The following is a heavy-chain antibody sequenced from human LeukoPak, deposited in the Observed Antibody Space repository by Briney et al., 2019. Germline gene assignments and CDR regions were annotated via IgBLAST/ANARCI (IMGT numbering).Heavy chain of an antibody. CDR2: IFLGDSDS. J-gene: IGHJ3*02. Sequence: GESLKISCKGSGYSFTNYWIAWVRQMPGKGLEWMGIIFLGDSDSRYGPSFQGQVTISADKSISTAYLQWSSLKASDTAMYYCARQADTMIVVVSAFDIWGQGTMVTVSS. CDR1: GYSFTNYW. V-gene: IGHV5-51*01. CDR3: ARQADTMIVVVSAFDI. D-gene: IGHD3-22*01.